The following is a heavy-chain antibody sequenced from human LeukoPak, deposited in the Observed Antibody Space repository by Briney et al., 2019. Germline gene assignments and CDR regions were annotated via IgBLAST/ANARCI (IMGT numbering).Heavy chain of an antibody. Sequence: ASVKVSCKASGYTFTSYYMHWVRQAPGQGLEWMGIINPSGGSTSYALKFQGRVTMTRDTSTSTVYMELSSLRSEDTAVYYCARDLSLLDSSSWYGDYFDYWGQGTLVTVSS. CDR2: INPSGGST. J-gene: IGHJ4*02. V-gene: IGHV1-46*01. CDR1: GYTFTSYY. CDR3: ARDLSLLDSSSWYGDYFDY. D-gene: IGHD6-13*01.